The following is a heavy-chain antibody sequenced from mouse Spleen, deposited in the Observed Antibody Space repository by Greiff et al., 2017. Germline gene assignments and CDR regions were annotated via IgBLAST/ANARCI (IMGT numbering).Heavy chain of an antibody. V-gene: IGHV5-9-3*01. CDR2: ISSGGSYT. Sequence: EVKLMESGGGLVKPGGSLKLSCAASGFTFSSYAMSWVRQTPEKRLEWVATISSGGSYTYYPDSVKGRFTISRDNAKNTLYLQMSSLRSEDTAMYYCARHWDGGLFDYWGQGTTLTVSS. J-gene: IGHJ2*01. CDR1: GFTFSSYA. D-gene: IGHD4-1*01. CDR3: ARHWDGGLFDY.